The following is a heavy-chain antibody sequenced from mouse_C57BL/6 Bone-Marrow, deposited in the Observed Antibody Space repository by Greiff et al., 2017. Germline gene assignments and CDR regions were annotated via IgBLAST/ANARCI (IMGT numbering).Heavy chain of an antibody. CDR2: ISDGGSYT. J-gene: IGHJ3*01. D-gene: IGHD3-2*02. Sequence: DVMLVESGGGLVQPGGSLKLSCAASGFTFSSYAMSWVRQTPEKRLEWVATISDGGSYTYYPDNVKGRFTISRDNAKNNLYLQMSHLKSEDTAMYYCEGQLRRRFAYWGQGTLVTVSA. V-gene: IGHV5-4*03. CDR3: EGQLRRRFAY. CDR1: GFTFSSYA.